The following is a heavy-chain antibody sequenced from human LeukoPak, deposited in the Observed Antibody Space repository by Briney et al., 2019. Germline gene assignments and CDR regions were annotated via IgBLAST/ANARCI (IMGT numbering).Heavy chain of an antibody. CDR2: IYPGDSDS. CDR3: VRESGYSTGWYPG. CDR1: GYPFPNYW. J-gene: IGHJ4*02. V-gene: IGHV5-51*01. D-gene: IGHD6-19*01. Sequence: GESLKIPCKGSGYPFPNYWLAWVRQMPGKGLEGLGIIYPGDSDSRYSPSFQGQVTFSADKSISTAYLQWSSLKASDSAMYYCVRESGYSTGWYPGWGQGTPVTASS.